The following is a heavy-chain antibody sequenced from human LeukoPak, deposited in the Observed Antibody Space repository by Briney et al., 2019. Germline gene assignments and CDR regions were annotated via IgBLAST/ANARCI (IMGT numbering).Heavy chain of an antibody. CDR3: ARGLTRGYTYGGCFDP. CDR1: GGSISSSDYY. CDR2: IYYSGST. V-gene: IGHV4-39*01. Sequence: SETLSLTCTVSGGSISSSDYYWGWTRQPPGKGLEWIASIYYSGSTYYSPSLKSGFTISVDTSKNQFSLKLRSVTATDTAVYYCARGLTRGYTYGGCFDPWGQGTLVTVSS. J-gene: IGHJ5*02. D-gene: IGHD5-12*01.